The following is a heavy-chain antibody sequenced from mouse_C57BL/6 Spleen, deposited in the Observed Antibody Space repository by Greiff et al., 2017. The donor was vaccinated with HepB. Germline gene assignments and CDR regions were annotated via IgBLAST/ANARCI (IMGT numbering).Heavy chain of an antibody. D-gene: IGHD1-1*01. J-gene: IGHJ2*01. CDR3: ARAYEDYYGSSNYFDY. CDR1: GYTFTSYD. Sequence: QVQLQQSGAELARPGASVKLSCKASGYTFTSYDISWVKQRTGQGLEWIGEIYPRSGNTYYNEKFKGKATLTADKSSSTAYMELRSLTSEDSAVYFCARAYEDYYGSSNYFDYWGQGTTLTVSS. CDR2: IYPRSGNT. V-gene: IGHV1-81*01.